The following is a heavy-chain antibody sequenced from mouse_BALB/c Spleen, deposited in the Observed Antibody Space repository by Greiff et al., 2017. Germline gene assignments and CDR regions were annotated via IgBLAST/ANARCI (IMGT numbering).Heavy chain of an antibody. Sequence: VQLQQSGAELVRPGALVKLSCKASGFNIKDYYMNWVKQRPEQGLEWIGWIDPENGNTIYDPKFQGKASITADTSSNTAYLQLSSLTSEDTAVYYCARFGYGNYGYWGQGTTLTVSS. D-gene: IGHD2-10*02. CDR3: ARFGYGNYGY. J-gene: IGHJ2*01. CDR1: GFNIKDYY. V-gene: IGHV14-1*02. CDR2: IDPENGNT.